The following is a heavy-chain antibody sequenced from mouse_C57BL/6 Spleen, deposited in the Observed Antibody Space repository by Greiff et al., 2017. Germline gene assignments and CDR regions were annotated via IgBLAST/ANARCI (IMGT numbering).Heavy chain of an antibody. V-gene: IGHV7-3*01. CDR2: IRNKANGYTT. D-gene: IGHD1-1*01. J-gene: IGHJ2*01. CDR3: ARYYYGSSHLYYFDY. Sequence: EVKLVESGGGLVQPGGSLSLSCAASGFTFTDYYMSWVRQPPGKALEWLGFIRNKANGYTTEYSASVKGRFTISSDNSQSILYLQMNALRAEDSATYYCARYYYGSSHLYYFDYWGQGTTLTVSS. CDR1: GFTFTDYY.